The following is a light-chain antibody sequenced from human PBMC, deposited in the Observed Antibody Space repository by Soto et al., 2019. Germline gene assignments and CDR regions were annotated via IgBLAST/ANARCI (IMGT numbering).Light chain of an antibody. J-gene: IGLJ1*01. V-gene: IGLV2-11*01. CDR3: CSYAGSPRYV. CDR1: SSDVGTYNY. Sequence: QSALTQPRSVSGSPGQSVTISCTGTSSDVGTYNYVSWYQQHPGKAPKVMIYVVSERPSGVPDRFSGSKSGNTASLTISGLQAEDEADYYCCSYAGSPRYVFGTGTKLTVL. CDR2: VVS.